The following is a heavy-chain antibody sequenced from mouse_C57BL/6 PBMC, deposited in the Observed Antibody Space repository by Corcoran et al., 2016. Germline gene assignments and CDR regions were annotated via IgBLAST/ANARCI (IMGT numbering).Heavy chain of an antibody. D-gene: IGHD2-3*01. CDR3: ARYDPAYAMDY. V-gene: IGHV3-6*01. J-gene: IGHJ4*01. CDR1: GYSITSGYY. CDR2: RSDDGSN. Sequence: DVQLQESGPGLVKPSQSLSLTCSATGYSITSGYYWNWIRQFPGNKLVWVGYRSDDGSNNYNPSLKNRISITRDTSKNQSFLKLTSVTTEDTATYDCARYDPAYAMDYWGQGTSVTVSS.